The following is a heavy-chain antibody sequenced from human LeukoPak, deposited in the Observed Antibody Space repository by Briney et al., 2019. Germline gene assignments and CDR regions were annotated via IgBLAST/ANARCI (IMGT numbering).Heavy chain of an antibody. Sequence: GGSQRLSCAASGFTFSSYGMHWVRQAPGKGREWVAVIWYDGSNKYYADSVRGRFTISRDNSKHTLYLQMNSLSAEDTAVYYCAKDARDGYKYYFDYWGQGTLVTVSS. J-gene: IGHJ4*02. CDR3: AKDARDGYKYYFDY. CDR2: IWYDGSNK. D-gene: IGHD5-24*01. CDR1: GFTFSSYG. V-gene: IGHV3-33*06.